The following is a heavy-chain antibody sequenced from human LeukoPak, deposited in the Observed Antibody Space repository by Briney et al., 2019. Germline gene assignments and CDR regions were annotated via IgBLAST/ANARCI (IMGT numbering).Heavy chain of an antibody. CDR2: IIPILDIA. CDR3: ARDSLDHSGLVV. CDR1: GGTFSSYA. V-gene: IGHV1-69*10. J-gene: IGHJ4*02. Sequence: SVKVSCKASGGTFSSYAISWVRQAPGQGLEWMGGIIPILDIAKYAQKFQGRVTITADKSTSTAYMELSSLRSEDTAVYYCARDSLDHSGLVVWGQGTLVTVSS. D-gene: IGHD6-19*01.